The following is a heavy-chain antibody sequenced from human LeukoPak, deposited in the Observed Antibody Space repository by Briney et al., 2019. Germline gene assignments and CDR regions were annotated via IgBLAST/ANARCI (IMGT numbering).Heavy chain of an antibody. J-gene: IGHJ4*02. D-gene: IGHD2-8*01. CDR1: GVTFSGYS. CDR3: ARDKDWICRNGLCFTGYSEY. CDR2: ITATSLHI. V-gene: IGHV3-21*01. Sequence: GGSLRLSCAASGVTFSGYSMNWVRQAPGKGLEWVSAITATSLHIYYADSVKGRFTISRDNAKNSLYLQMNSLRAEDTAVFYCARDKDWICRNGLCFTGYSEYWGRGTPVTVSS.